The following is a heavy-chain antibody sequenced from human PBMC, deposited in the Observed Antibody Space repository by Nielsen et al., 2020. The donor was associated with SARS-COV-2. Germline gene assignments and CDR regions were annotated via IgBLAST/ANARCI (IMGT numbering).Heavy chain of an antibody. V-gene: IGHV4-59*01. CDR1: GGPISSYY. J-gene: IGHJ6*02. Sequence: SETLSLTCTVPGGPISSYYWSWIRQPPGKGLEWIGYIYYSGSTNYNPSLKSRVTISVDTSKNQFSLKLSSVTAADTAVYYCARDRFVVVPAAIGYYYGMDVWGQGTTVTVSS. D-gene: IGHD2-2*01. CDR3: ARDRFVVVPAAIGYYYGMDV. CDR2: IYYSGST.